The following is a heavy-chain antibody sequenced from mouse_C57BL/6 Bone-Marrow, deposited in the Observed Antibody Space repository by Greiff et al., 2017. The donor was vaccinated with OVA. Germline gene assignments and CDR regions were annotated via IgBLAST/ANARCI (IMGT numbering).Heavy chain of an antibody. V-gene: IGHV1-61*01. D-gene: IGHD3-2*02. Sequence: VQLQQPGAELVRPGSSVKLSCKASGYTFTSYWMDWVKQRPGQGLEWIGNIYPSDSETHYNQKFTDKATLTVDKSSSTAYMQLSSLTAEDSAVYYCAADSSGLFAYWGQGTLVTVSA. CDR2: IYPSDSET. J-gene: IGHJ3*01. CDR3: AADSSGLFAY. CDR1: GYTFTSYW.